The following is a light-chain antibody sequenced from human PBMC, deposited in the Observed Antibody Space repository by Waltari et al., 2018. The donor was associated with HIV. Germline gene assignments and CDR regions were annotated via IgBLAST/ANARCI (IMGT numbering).Light chain of an antibody. CDR3: QQYSSSPRT. CDR2: GVS. J-gene: IGKJ1*01. V-gene: IGKV3-20*01. CDR1: QSISANY. Sequence: EIVLSQSPGTLSLSPGERATLSCRDRQSISANYLAWYQHKPGQARRLLIYGVSSRASGIPDRFSGSGSGTDFTLTISRLEPEDVALYYCQQYSSSPRTFGQGTKVEIK.